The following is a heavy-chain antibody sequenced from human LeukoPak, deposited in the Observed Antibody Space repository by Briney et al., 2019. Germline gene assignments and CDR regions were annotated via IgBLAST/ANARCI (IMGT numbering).Heavy chain of an antibody. CDR2: IMPLFGTA. CDR3: ARDVHGDYGSGWFDP. Sequence: SVKVSCKTSGGTFNNSAISWVRQAPGQGLEWLGGIMPLFGTAGYAQKFQGRVTITKDESTRTVYLELTSLTSDDTAVYYGARDVHGDYGSGWFDPWGQGTLVSVSS. V-gene: IGHV1-69*05. CDR1: GGTFNNSA. J-gene: IGHJ5*02. D-gene: IGHD4-17*01.